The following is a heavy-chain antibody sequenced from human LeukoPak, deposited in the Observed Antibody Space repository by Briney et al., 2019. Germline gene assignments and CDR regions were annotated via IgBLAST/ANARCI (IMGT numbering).Heavy chain of an antibody. CDR2: ISGSGGST. V-gene: IGHV3-23*01. CDR3: AKDLSKGSYGDEFDF. Sequence: PGGSLRLSCAASGFTFSSYAMSWVRQAPGKGLEWVSAISGSGGSTYYADSVKGRFTISRDNSKNTLYLQMNSLRAEDTAVYYCAKDLSKGSYGDEFDFWGQGTLVTVSS. D-gene: IGHD1-26*01. J-gene: IGHJ4*02. CDR1: GFTFSSYA.